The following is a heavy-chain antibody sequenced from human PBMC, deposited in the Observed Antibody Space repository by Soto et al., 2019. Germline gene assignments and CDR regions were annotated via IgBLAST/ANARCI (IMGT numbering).Heavy chain of an antibody. Sequence: SETLSLTCTVSGGSVSSGSYYWSWIRQPPGKGLEWIGYIYYSGSTNYNPSLKSRVTISVDKSKNQFSLKLSSVTAADTAVYYCARCYGSGSSYYYYYGMDVWGQGTTVTVSS. CDR1: GGSVSSGSYY. V-gene: IGHV4-61*01. CDR3: ARCYGSGSSYYYYYGMDV. J-gene: IGHJ6*02. D-gene: IGHD3-10*01. CDR2: IYYSGST.